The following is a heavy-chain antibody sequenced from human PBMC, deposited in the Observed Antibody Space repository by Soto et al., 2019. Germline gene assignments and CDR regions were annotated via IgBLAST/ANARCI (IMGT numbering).Heavy chain of an antibody. CDR2: ISSSGSTI. CDR1: GFTFSSYE. V-gene: IGHV3-48*03. D-gene: IGHD3-9*01. J-gene: IGHJ5*02. Sequence: TGGSLRLSCAAPGFTFSSYEMNWVRQAPGKGLEWVSYISSSGSTIYYADSVKGRFTISRDNAKNSLYLQMNSLRAEDTAVYYCAREVLRYFDWYGDNWFDPWGQGTLVT. CDR3: AREVLRYFDWYGDNWFDP.